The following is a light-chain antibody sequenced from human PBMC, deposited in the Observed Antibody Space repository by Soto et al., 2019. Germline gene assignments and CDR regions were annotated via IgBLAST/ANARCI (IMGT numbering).Light chain of an antibody. CDR2: EVS. CDR1: SSHVETYNL. Sequence: QSVLTQPASVSGSPGQSISISCTGPSSHVETYNLVSWYQQSSGKAPKLMIYEVSKRPSGVSNRFSGSKSGNTASLTISGLQAEDEADYYCCSYAGTNTYLLGTGTKVTVL. CDR3: CSYAGTNTYL. V-gene: IGLV2-23*02. J-gene: IGLJ1*01.